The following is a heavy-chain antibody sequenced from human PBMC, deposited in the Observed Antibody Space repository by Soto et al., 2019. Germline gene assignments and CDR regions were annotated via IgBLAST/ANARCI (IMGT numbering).Heavy chain of an antibody. J-gene: IGHJ4*02. V-gene: IGHV1-3*01. CDR2: INAGNGNT. Sequence: ASVKVSCKASGYTFTSYAMHWVRQAPGQRLEWMGWINAGNGNTKYSQKFQGRVTISVDTSKNQFSLKLSSVTAADTAVYYCARDRHYYDSSGSVWGQGTLVTVSS. CDR1: GYTFTSYA. D-gene: IGHD3-22*01. CDR3: ARDRHYYDSSGSV.